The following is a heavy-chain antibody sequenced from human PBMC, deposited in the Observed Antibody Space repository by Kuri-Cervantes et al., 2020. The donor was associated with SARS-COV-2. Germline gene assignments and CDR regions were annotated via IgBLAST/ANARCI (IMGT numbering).Heavy chain of an antibody. Sequence: GSLRLSCTVSGGSISSYYWGWIRQPPGKGLEWIGSIYYSGSTYYNPSLKSRVTISVDTSKNQFSLKLGSVTAADTAVYYCASGGGVGGTVPFFDDWGQGTPVTVSS. CDR2: IYYSGST. D-gene: IGHD6-19*01. J-gene: IGHJ4*02. CDR1: GGSISSYY. V-gene: IGHV4-39*01. CDR3: ASGGGVGGTVPFFDD.